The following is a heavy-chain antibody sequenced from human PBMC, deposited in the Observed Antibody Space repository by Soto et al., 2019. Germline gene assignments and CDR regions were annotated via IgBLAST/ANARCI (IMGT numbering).Heavy chain of an antibody. CDR2: IYYSGST. V-gene: IGHV4-39*01. D-gene: IGHD3-3*01. Sequence: SETLSLTCTVSGGSISSSSYYWGWIRQPPGKGLEWIGSIYYSGSTYYNPSLKSRVTISVDTSKNQFSLKLSSVTAADTAVYYCARSQADYDFWSGYLSDYYYGMDVWGQGTTVTVSS. CDR1: GGSISSSSYY. CDR3: ARSQADYDFWSGYLSDYYYGMDV. J-gene: IGHJ6*02.